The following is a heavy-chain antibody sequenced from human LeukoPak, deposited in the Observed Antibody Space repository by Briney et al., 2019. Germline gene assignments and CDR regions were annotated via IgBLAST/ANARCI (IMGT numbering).Heavy chain of an antibody. V-gene: IGHV4-59*01. CDR2: IYYSGST. D-gene: IGHD1-26*01. CDR3: ARGPEVGAFDI. J-gene: IGHJ3*02. CDR1: GGSISSYY. Sequence: PSETLSLTCTVSGGSISSYYWSWIRQPPGKGLEWIGYIYYSGSTNYNPSLKSRVTISVDTSKNQFSLKLSSVTAADTAVYYCARGPEVGAFDIWGQGTMVTVSS.